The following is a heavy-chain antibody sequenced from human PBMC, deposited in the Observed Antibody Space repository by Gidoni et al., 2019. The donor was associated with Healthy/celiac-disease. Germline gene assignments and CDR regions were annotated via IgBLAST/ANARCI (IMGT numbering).Heavy chain of an antibody. CDR2: IDWDDDK. V-gene: IGHV2-70*15. CDR3: ARIRFGLGSNGYYYYYMDV. J-gene: IGHJ6*03. CDR1: GFSLSTSGMC. D-gene: IGHD1-26*01. Sequence: QVTLRESGPALVKPTQTLTLTCTFSGFSLSTSGMCVSWIRQPPGKALEWLARIDWDDDKYYSTSLKTRLTISKDTSKNQVVLTMTNMDPVDTATYYCARIRFGLGSNGYYYYYMDVWGKGTTVTVSS.